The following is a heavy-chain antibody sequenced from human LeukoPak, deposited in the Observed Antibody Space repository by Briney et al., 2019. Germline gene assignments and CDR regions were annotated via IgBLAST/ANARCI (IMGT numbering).Heavy chain of an antibody. V-gene: IGHV3-23*01. CDR2: ISGSGGST. Sequence: GGSLRLSCAASGFTFSSYAMSWVRQAPGKGLEWVSAISGSGGSTYYADSVKVRFTISRDNSKKTLYLQMNSLRAEDTAVYYCAKCSGGSCHYDYWGQGTLVTVSS. CDR1: GFTFSSYA. J-gene: IGHJ4*02. CDR3: AKCSGGSCHYDY. D-gene: IGHD2-15*01.